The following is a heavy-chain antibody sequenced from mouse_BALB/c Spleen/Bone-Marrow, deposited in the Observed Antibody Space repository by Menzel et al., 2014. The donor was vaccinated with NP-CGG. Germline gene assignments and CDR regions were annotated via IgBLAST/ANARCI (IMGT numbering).Heavy chain of an antibody. Sequence: VMLVESGPELVRPGVSVKISCKGSGYTFTDYAMHWVKQSHAKSLEWIGVISTYSGNTNYNQKFKGKATMTVDKSSSTAYMGLARLTSEDSAIYYCARGIYYDSTWFAYWGQGTLVTVSA. V-gene: IGHV1-67*01. D-gene: IGHD2-4*01. CDR2: ISTYSGNT. CDR3: ARGIYYDSTWFAY. J-gene: IGHJ3*01. CDR1: GYTFTDYA.